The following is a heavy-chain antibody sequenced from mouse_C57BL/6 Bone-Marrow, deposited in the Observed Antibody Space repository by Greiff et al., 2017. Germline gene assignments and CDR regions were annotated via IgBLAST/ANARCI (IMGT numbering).Heavy chain of an antibody. Sequence: VMLVESGPGLVAPSQSLSITCTVSGFSLTSYGVSWVRQPPGKGLEWLGVIWGDGSTNYHSALISRLSISKDNSKSQVFLKLNSLQTDDTATYYWSKRVISKAMDYWGQGTSVTVSS. D-gene: IGHD1-1*01. J-gene: IGHJ4*01. CDR1: GFSLTSYG. CDR3: SKRVISKAMDY. V-gene: IGHV2-3*01. CDR2: IWGDGST.